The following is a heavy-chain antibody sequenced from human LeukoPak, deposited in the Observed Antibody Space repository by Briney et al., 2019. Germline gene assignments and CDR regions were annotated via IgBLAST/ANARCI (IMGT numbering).Heavy chain of an antibody. D-gene: IGHD5-18*01. Sequence: GGSPRLSCAASGFTFSSYAMHWVRQAQGKGLGGVAVISYDGSNKYYADSVKGRFTISRDNSKNTLYLQMNRLRAEDTAVYYCAKSETLRGYSYGYPFFDYWGQGTLVTVSS. CDR2: ISYDGSNK. J-gene: IGHJ4*02. V-gene: IGHV3-30-3*01. CDR3: AKSETLRGYSYGYPFFDY. CDR1: GFTFSSYA.